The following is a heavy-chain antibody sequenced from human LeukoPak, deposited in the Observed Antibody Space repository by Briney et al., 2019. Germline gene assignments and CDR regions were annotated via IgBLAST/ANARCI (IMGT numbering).Heavy chain of an antibody. V-gene: IGHV3-7*01. CDR3: ARVRDIYCTNGVCSFDY. CDR2: IKQDGSEK. CDR1: GFTFSSYW. D-gene: IGHD2-8*01. Sequence: PGGSLRLSCAASGFTFSSYWMSWVRQAPGKGLEWVANIKQDGSEKYYVDSVKGRFTISRDNAKNSLYLQMNSLRAEDTAVYYCARVRDIYCTNGVCSFDYWGQGTLVTVSS. J-gene: IGHJ4*02.